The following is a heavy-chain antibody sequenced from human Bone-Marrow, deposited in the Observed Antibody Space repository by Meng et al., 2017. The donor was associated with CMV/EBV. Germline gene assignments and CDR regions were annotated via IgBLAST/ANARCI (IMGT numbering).Heavy chain of an antibody. Sequence: GESLKISCGASGFSFSRYWMSWVRQAPGKGPEWVANIRQDAGEIYYVDSVKGRFTISRDNAKNSLYLQMNSLRAEDTAVYYCARNYGSGSYYIQNYYYYGMDVWGQGTTVTVSS. D-gene: IGHD3-10*01. CDR3: ARNYGSGSYYIQNYYYYGMDV. V-gene: IGHV3-7*01. CDR1: GFSFSRYW. CDR2: IRQDAGEI. J-gene: IGHJ6*02.